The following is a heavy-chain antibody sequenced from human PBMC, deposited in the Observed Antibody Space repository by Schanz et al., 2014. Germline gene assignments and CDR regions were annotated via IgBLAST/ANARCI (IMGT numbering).Heavy chain of an antibody. Sequence: QVQLVESGGGVVQFGRSLRLSCVASGFTFSSYGMHWVRQAPGKGLEWVAVIWYDENNKYYADSVKGRFTMSRDNSKNTSYLQINSLRGEDTAVYYCARGNYRRKINFDYWGRGTLVTVSS. CDR2: IWYDENNK. J-gene: IGHJ4*02. CDR3: ARGNYRRKINFDY. V-gene: IGHV3-33*01. CDR1: GFTFSSYG. D-gene: IGHD3-10*01.